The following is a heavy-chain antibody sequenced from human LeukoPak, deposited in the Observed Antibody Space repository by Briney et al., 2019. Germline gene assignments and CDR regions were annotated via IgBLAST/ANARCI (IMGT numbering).Heavy chain of an antibody. CDR1: GYTFTIYG. D-gene: IGHD3-10*01. CDR2: ISAYNGNT. Sequence: ASVRVSYMASGYTFTIYGISGVRQAPGQGVEGMGWISAYNGNTNYTQKLQGRVTITTDTSPSTAYMELRSLSSDDTAVYYCARNSPGYYGSGSRMDVLGKGATVTVSS. J-gene: IGHJ6*04. CDR3: ARNSPGYYGSGSRMDV. V-gene: IGHV1-18*04.